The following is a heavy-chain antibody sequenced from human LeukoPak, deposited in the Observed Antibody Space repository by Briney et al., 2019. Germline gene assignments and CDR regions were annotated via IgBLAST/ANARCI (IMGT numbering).Heavy chain of an antibody. CDR2: ISYDGSNK. CDR3: ARARIAPAEGAGGFDY. D-gene: IGHD2-15*01. Sequence: GGSLRLSCAASRFTFSSYAMHWVRQAPGKGLEWVAVISYDGSNKYYADSVKGRFTISRDNSKNTLFLQMNSLRAEDTAVYYCARARIAPAEGAGGFDYRGQGTLVTVSS. V-gene: IGHV3-30-3*01. J-gene: IGHJ4*02. CDR1: RFTFSSYA.